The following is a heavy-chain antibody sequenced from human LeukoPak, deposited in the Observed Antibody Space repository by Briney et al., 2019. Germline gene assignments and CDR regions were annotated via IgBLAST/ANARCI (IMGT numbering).Heavy chain of an antibody. D-gene: IGHD6-13*01. V-gene: IGHV3-11*01. Sequence: GGSLRLSCAASGFTFSDYYMSWIRQAPGKRLEWVSYISSSGSTIYYADSVKGRFTISRDNAKNSLYLQMNSLRAEDTAVYYCARVYSSSWYTPYYYYYMDVWGKGTTVTVSS. CDR2: ISSSGSTI. CDR1: GFTFSDYY. J-gene: IGHJ6*03. CDR3: ARVYSSSWYTPYYYYYMDV.